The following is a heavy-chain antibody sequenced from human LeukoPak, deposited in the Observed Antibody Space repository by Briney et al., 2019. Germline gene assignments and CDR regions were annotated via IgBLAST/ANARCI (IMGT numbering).Heavy chain of an antibody. J-gene: IGHJ3*01. Sequence: SETLSLTCTVSGGSISTYFWSWIRQPAGKGLEWIGRIHVSGRADSNPSLKSRVTMSVDMSRSQFSLNLNSVTAADTAVYYCAKGAVMTASYSFDVWGQGTVVAVSS. CDR2: IHVSGRA. V-gene: IGHV4-4*07. D-gene: IGHD2-21*02. CDR1: GGSISTYF. CDR3: AKGAVMTASYSFDV.